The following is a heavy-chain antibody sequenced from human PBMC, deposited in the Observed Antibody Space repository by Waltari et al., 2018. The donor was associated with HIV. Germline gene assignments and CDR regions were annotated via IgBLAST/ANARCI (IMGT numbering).Heavy chain of an antibody. J-gene: IGHJ4*02. CDR3: ASAVWWLLDY. V-gene: IGHV3-30*01. D-gene: IGHD5-12*01. CDR2: ISYDGSNK. Sequence: QVQLVESGGGVVQPGRSLRLSCAASGFTFSSYAMPWVRQAPGKGLEWVAVISYDGSNKYYADSVKGRFTISRDNSKNTLYLQMNSLRAEDTAVYYCASAVWWLLDYWGQGTLVTVSS. CDR1: GFTFSSYA.